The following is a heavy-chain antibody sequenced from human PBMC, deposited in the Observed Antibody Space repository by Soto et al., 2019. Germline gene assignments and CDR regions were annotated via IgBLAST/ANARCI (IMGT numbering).Heavy chain of an antibody. Sequence: SETLSLTCAVYGGYFSGYYGSWIRQPPGKGLEWIGEINHSGSTDYNPSLKSRVTISVDTSKNQFSLKVGSVTAADTAVYYCASSSLYGMDVWGQGTTVTV. CDR1: GGYFSGYY. J-gene: IGHJ6*02. CDR3: ASSSLYGMDV. V-gene: IGHV4-34*01. CDR2: INHSGST.